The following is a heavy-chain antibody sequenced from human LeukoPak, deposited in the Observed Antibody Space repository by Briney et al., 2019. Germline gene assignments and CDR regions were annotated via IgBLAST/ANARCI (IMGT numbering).Heavy chain of an antibody. Sequence: GGSLRLSCAVSGITLSNYGMSWVRQAPGKGLEWVAGISGSGGATNYADSVKGRFTISRDNPKNTLYLQMNSLRVEDTAVYFCAKRGVVIRVILVGFHKEAYYFDSWGQGAPVTVSS. D-gene: IGHD3-22*01. CDR1: GITLSNYG. V-gene: IGHV3-23*01. CDR2: ISGSGGAT. J-gene: IGHJ4*02. CDR3: AKRGVVIRVILVGFHKEAYYFDS.